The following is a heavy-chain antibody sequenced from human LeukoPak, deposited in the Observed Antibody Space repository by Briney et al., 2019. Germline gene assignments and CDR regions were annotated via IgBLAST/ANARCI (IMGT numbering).Heavy chain of an antibody. CDR1: GFSFSTYG. Sequence: GGSLRLSCTASGFSFSTYGMSWVRQAPGKGLEWVSAISGSGGTTYYADSVKGRFTISRDNSKNTLYLQMNSLRAEDTAVYYCAKDKEGLGVIVVVKYYFDYWGQGTQVTVSS. CDR2: ISGSGGTT. CDR3: AKDKEGLGVIVVVKYYFDY. D-gene: IGHD3-22*01. J-gene: IGHJ4*02. V-gene: IGHV3-23*01.